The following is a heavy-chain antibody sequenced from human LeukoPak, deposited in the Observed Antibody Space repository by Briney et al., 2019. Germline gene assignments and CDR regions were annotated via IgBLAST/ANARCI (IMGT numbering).Heavy chain of an antibody. V-gene: IGHV3-23*01. CDR2: ISGSGGST. CDR3: AKESAHFDY. J-gene: IGHJ4*02. CDR1: GFTFSNEA. Sequence: GGSLRLSCAVSGFTFSNEAMGWVRQLRGGGLEWVSAISGSGGSTYYADSVKGRFTISRDNSKNTLYLQMNSLRAEDTAVYYCAKESAHFDYWGQGTLVTVSS.